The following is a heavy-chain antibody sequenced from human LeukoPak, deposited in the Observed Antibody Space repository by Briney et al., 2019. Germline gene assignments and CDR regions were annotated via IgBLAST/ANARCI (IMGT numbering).Heavy chain of an antibody. J-gene: IGHJ4*02. CDR3: ARPPPGDGYYFDY. CDR2: IYTSGST. D-gene: IGHD3-10*01. CDR1: GGSISSGSYY. Sequence: PSETLSLTCTVSGGSISSGSYYWSWIRQPAGTGLEWIGRIYTSGSTNYNPSLKSRVTISVDTSKNQFSLKLSSVTAADTAVYYCARPPPGDGYYFDYWGQGTQVTVSS. V-gene: IGHV4-61*02.